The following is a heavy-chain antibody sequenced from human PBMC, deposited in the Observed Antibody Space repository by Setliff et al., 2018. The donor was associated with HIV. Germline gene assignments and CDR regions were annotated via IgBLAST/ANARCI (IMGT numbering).Heavy chain of an antibody. D-gene: IGHD3-16*01. J-gene: IGHJ6*03. CDR3: ARGGENMKNYYYYYMDV. CDR2: IHHSGTT. V-gene: IGHV4-38-2*01. Sequence: SETLSLTCAVSGYSISSGYYWAWIRQSPGKGLDWIGSIHHSGTTYYNPSLKSRVTISVDTTTNQVSLQVNSVTAVDTAVYYCARGGENMKNYYYYYMDVWGKGTTVTVSS. CDR1: GYSISSGYY.